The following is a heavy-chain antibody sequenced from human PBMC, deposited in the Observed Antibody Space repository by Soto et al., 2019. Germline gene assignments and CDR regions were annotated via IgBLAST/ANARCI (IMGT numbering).Heavy chain of an antibody. J-gene: IGHJ6*02. CDR3: ARDTTVTTYYYYGMDV. CDR1: GFTFSSYA. V-gene: IGHV3-30-3*01. D-gene: IGHD4-4*01. CDR2: ISYDGSNK. Sequence: QVQLVESGGGVVQPGRSLRLSCAASGFTFSSYAMHWVRQAPGKGLEWVAVISYDGSNKYYADSVKGRFTISRDNSKNTLYLQMNSLRAEETAVYYCARDTTVTTYYYYGMDVWGPGTTVTVSS.